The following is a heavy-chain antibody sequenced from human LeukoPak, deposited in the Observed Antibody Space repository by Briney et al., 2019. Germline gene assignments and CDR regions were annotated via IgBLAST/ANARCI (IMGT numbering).Heavy chain of an antibody. V-gene: IGHV1-46*01. D-gene: IGHD5-24*01. J-gene: IGHJ4*02. Sequence: GASVKVSCKASGYTFIDYYMHWVRQAPGRGLEWMGIINPRGGSTTYAQNFQGRVTMTRDTSTSTLYKELSSLTYEDTAVYYCARKRTDGYISYYFDYWGQGTLVTVSS. CDR3: ARKRTDGYISYYFDY. CDR1: GYTFIDYY. CDR2: INPRGGST.